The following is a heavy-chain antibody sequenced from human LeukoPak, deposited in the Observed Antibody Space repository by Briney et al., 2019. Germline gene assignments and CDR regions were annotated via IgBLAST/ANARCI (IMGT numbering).Heavy chain of an antibody. CDR3: ARDYGMVRGVTNERGP. J-gene: IGHJ5*02. Sequence: PGGSLRLSCAASGFTFSSYAMSWVRQAPGKGLEWVSAISGSGGSTYYADSVKGRFTISRDNAKNSLYLQMNSLRAEDTAVYYCARDYGMVRGVTNERGPWGQGTLVTVSS. V-gene: IGHV3-23*01. CDR2: ISGSGGST. D-gene: IGHD3-10*01. CDR1: GFTFSSYA.